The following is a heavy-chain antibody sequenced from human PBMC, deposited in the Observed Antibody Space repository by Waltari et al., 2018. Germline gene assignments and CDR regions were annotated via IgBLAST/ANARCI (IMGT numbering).Heavy chain of an antibody. J-gene: IGHJ6*03. CDR3: AREVPRNGYIGLIYYYMDV. D-gene: IGHD5-12*01. V-gene: IGHV4-39*01. Sequence: QLQLQESGPGLVKPSETLSLTCPVSGGSLSSRSYFWDWIRQPPGKGLEWIGSIYYSGSTYYNLSLKSRVTISVDRSTNQVSLKLTSVTAADTAVYFCAREVPRNGYIGLIYYYMDVWGKGTTVTVSS. CDR1: GGSLSSRSYF. CDR2: IYYSGST.